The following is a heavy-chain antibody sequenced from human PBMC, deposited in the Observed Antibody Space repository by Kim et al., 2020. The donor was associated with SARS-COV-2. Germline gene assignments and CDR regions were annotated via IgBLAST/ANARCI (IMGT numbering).Heavy chain of an antibody. CDR2: SRTA. J-gene: IGHJ4*02. Sequence: SRTANDNPDLKSRVTISVNTSKLQLSRRLSSVTAADTAVYYCARGRNYGGNFGYWGQGTLVTVSS. V-gene: IGHV4-34*01. D-gene: IGHD4-17*01. CDR3: ARGRNYGGNFGY.